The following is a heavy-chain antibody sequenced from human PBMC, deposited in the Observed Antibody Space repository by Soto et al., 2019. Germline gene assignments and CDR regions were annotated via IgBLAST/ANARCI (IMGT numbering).Heavy chain of an antibody. CDR3: ARGDYVDTAMVNWFDP. J-gene: IGHJ5*02. CDR1: GGSISSGDYY. V-gene: IGHV4-30-4*01. Sequence: SETLSLTCTVSGGSISSGDYYWSWIRQPPGKGLEWIGYIYYSGSTYYNPSLKSRVTISVDTSKNQFSLKLSSVTAADTAVYYCARGDYVDTAMVNWFDPWGQGTLVTVSS. D-gene: IGHD5-18*01. CDR2: IYYSGST.